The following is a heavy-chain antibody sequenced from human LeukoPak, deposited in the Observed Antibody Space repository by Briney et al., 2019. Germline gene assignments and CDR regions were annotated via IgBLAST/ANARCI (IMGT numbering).Heavy chain of an antibody. CDR1: GYSFTSYW. CDR3: ARGQYFGSGIAYFDY. V-gene: IGHV5-51*01. Sequence: GESLKISCKGSGYSFTSYWIGWVRQMPGKGLEWIGIIYPGDSESRYSPSFQGQVTISADKSISTAYLQWSSLKASDTAMYYCARGQYFGSGIAYFDYWGQGTLVTVSS. D-gene: IGHD3-10*01. J-gene: IGHJ4*02. CDR2: IYPGDSES.